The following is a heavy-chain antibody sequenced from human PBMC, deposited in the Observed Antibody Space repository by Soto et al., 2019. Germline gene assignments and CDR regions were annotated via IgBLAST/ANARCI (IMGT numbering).Heavy chain of an antibody. CDR3: AREKGYISGPKNFDY. CDR1: GASISSGDYF. CDR2: IYDSGSS. D-gene: IGHD5-12*01. J-gene: IGHJ4*02. Sequence: PSETLSLTCTVSGASISSGDYFWSWIRQSPGKGLEWIGYIYDSGSSCYNPSLQSRVTMSVDTSKNQFSLKLSSVTAADTAVYYCAREKGYISGPKNFDYWGQGTLVTVSS. V-gene: IGHV4-30-4*01.